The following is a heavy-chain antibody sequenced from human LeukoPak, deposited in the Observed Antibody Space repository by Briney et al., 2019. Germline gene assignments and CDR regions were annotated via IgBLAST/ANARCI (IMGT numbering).Heavy chain of an antibody. CDR3: AAALAASPFYY. J-gene: IGHJ4*02. D-gene: IGHD6-13*01. CDR1: GYTFTSYD. Sequence: ASVKVSCKASGYTFTSYDINWVRQATGQGLEWMGWMNPNSGNTGYAQKFQGRVTITRNTSIGTAYMELSSLRSEDTAVYYCAAALAASPFYYWGQGTLVTVSS. V-gene: IGHV1-8*03. CDR2: MNPNSGNT.